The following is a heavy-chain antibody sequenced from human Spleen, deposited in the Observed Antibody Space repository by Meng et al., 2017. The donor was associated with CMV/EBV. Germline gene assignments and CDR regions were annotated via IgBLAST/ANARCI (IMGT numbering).Heavy chain of an antibody. D-gene: IGHD3-22*01. J-gene: IGHJ3*02. V-gene: IGHV3-30*18. Sequence: LTFSDYGRHWVRQAPGKGLEWVALISYDGTNKYYADSVKGRFPISRDNSKNTLFLQINSLRAEDTAVYYCAKSLHHYDGGTYPLDIWGQGTMVTVSS. CDR2: ISYDGTNK. CDR1: LTFSDYG. CDR3: AKSLHHYDGGTYPLDI.